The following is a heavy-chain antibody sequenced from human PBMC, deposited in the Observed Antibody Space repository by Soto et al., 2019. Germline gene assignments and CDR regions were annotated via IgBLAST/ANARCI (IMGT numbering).Heavy chain of an antibody. CDR2: IYSDGSGP. V-gene: IGHV3-74*03. CDR3: ATLNSFGSDY. D-gene: IGHD5-18*01. Sequence: GGSLRLSCAASGFSFSSFWMHWVRQAPGKGLVWVSRIYSDGSGPMYADSVKGRFTISRDNAKSTLYLQMNSLRAEDTAVYYCATLNSFGSDYWGQGTLVTVSS. J-gene: IGHJ4*02. CDR1: GFSFSSFW.